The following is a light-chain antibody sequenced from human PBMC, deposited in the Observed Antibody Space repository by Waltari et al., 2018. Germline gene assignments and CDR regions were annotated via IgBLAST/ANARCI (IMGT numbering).Light chain of an antibody. Sequence: QSVLTQPPSVSGAPGQRVTIPCTGSGSNIGAGYDVHWYHHLPRGAPKLLIYVSSSRPLGVPDRFFGSTSGNSASLAIIGLRAEDEGDYYCQSYDTSLSVVFGGGTKLTVL. J-gene: IGLJ3*02. V-gene: IGLV1-40*01. CDR2: VSS. CDR1: GSNIGAGYD. CDR3: QSYDTSLSVV.